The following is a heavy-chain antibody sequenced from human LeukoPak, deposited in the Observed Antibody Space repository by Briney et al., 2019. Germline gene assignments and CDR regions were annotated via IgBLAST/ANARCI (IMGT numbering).Heavy chain of an antibody. Sequence: ASVKVSCKASGGTFSSYAISWVRQAPGQGLEWMGRMNPNSGNTGYAQKFQGRVTMTRNTSISTAYMELSSLRSEDTAVYYCASGVWFGELLDYYGMDVWGQGTTVTVSS. V-gene: IGHV1-8*02. J-gene: IGHJ6*02. CDR1: GGTFSSYA. CDR3: ASGVWFGELLDYYGMDV. CDR2: MNPNSGNT. D-gene: IGHD3-10*01.